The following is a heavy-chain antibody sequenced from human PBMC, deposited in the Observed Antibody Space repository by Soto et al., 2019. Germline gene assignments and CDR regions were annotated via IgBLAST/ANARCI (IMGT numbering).Heavy chain of an antibody. D-gene: IGHD1-26*01. CDR3: ARDPEYSGSSLGYFDY. V-gene: IGHV3-30-3*01. J-gene: IGHJ4*02. Sequence: QVQLVESGGGVVQPGRSLRLSCAASGFTFSSYAMQWVRQAPGKGLEWVAVISYDGSNKYYADSVKGRFTISRDNSKNTLYLQMNSLRAEDTAVSYCARDPEYSGSSLGYFDYWGQGTLVTVS. CDR1: GFTFSSYA. CDR2: ISYDGSNK.